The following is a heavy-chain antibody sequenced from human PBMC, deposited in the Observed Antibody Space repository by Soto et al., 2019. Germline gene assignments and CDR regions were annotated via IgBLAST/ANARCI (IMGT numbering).Heavy chain of an antibody. CDR3: ARDLIVDGPDNYAMDV. Sequence: ASVKVSCKASGYSLRSNYIHWVRQAPGQGLEWLGWINPNSSGTVYAQKFQGRVTMTRDTSLTTAYMQLNRLTSDDTAVYYCARDLIVDGPDNYAMDVCGQGTTVIVS. D-gene: IGHD3-22*01. CDR2: INPNSSGT. J-gene: IGHJ6*02. CDR1: GYSLRSNY. V-gene: IGHV1-2*02.